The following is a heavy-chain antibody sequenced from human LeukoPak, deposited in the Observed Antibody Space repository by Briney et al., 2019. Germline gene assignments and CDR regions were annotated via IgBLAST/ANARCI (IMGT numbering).Heavy chain of an antibody. V-gene: IGHV4-38-2*02. Sequence: SETLSLTCTVSGYSISSAYYWGWIRQPPGKGLEWIGYIYYSGSANYIPSLKSRVTISVDTSKNQFSLKLSSVTAADTAVYYCAGAPRVAWFDPWGQGTLVTVSS. J-gene: IGHJ5*01. CDR2: IYYSGSA. CDR3: AGAPRVAWFDP. D-gene: IGHD2-15*01. CDR1: GYSISSAYY.